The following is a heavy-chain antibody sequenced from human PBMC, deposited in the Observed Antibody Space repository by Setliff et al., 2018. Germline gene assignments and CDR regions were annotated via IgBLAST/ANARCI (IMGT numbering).Heavy chain of an antibody. CDR1: GYTFTNYG. Sequence: GASVKVSCKASGYTFTNYGVTWVRQAPGQGLEWMGWIGAYNGNTYNAHKFQGRVTMTSDTSTSTAYMELRSLRSDDTAVYYCARVICSSTSCPGYYGMDVWGQGTTVTVSS. V-gene: IGHV1-18*01. CDR2: IGAYNGNT. CDR3: ARVICSSTSCPGYYGMDV. D-gene: IGHD2-2*01. J-gene: IGHJ6*02.